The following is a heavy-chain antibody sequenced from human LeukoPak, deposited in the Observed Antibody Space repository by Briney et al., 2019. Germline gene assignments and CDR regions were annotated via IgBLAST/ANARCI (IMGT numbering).Heavy chain of an antibody. CDR3: AKYQSYGGVATFYFEY. D-gene: IGHD5-18*01. J-gene: IGHJ4*02. Sequence: PSETLSLTCSVSGGSISSSIYYWGWIRQPPGKGLEWVSGISGSGGSTYYADSVKGRFTISRDNSRNTLSLQMNSLRAEDTAVYYCAKYQSYGGVATFYFEYWGQGALVTVSS. CDR2: ISGSGGST. V-gene: IGHV3-23*01. CDR1: GGSISSSIYY.